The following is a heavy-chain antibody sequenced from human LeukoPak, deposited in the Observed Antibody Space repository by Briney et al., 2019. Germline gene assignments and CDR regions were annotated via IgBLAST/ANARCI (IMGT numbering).Heavy chain of an antibody. V-gene: IGHV3-33*01. CDR1: GFTFSSYG. CDR3: ATLTVAARTANFDY. J-gene: IGHJ4*02. Sequence: GRSLRLSCAASGFTFSSYGMHWVRQAPGKGLEWVAVIWYDGSNKYYADSVKGRFTISRDNSKNTLYLQMNSLRAEDTAVYYCATLTVAARTANFDYWGQGTLVTVSS. D-gene: IGHD6-6*01. CDR2: IWYDGSNK.